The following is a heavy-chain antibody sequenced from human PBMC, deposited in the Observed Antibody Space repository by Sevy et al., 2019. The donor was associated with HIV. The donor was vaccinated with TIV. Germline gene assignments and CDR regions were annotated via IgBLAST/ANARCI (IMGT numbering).Heavy chain of an antibody. CDR1: GFTFSSYA. CDR3: AKEYYYDSSGSVGAFDI. Sequence: GGSLRLSCAASGFTFSSYAMSWVRQAPGKGLEWVSAICGSGGSTYYADSVKGRFTISRDNSKNTLYLQMNSLRAEDTAVYYCAKEYYYDSSGSVGAFDIWGQGTMVTVSS. J-gene: IGHJ3*02. V-gene: IGHV3-23*01. D-gene: IGHD3-22*01. CDR2: ICGSGGST.